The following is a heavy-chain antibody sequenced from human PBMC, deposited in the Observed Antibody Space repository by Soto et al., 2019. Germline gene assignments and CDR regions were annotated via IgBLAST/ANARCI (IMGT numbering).Heavy chain of an antibody. CDR3: ARIVALSNYYYYYYMDV. CDR1: GFTFSSYS. CDR2: ISSSSSYI. Sequence: ESGGGLVKPGGSLRLSCAASGFTFSSYSMNWVRQAPGKGLEWVSSISSSSSYIYYADSVKGRFTISRDNAKNSLYLQMNSLRAEDTAVYYCARIVALSNYYYYYYMDVWGKGTTVTVSS. D-gene: IGHD5-12*01. V-gene: IGHV3-21*01. J-gene: IGHJ6*03.